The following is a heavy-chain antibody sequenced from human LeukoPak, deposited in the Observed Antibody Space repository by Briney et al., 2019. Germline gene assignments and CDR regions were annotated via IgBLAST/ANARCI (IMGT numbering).Heavy chain of an antibody. V-gene: IGHV1-2*02. CDR3: AREGGYYDTTGYYAY. D-gene: IGHD3-22*01. J-gene: IGHJ4*02. CDR1: GYTFSGYY. CDR2: INPNTGDT. Sequence: PMASVKVSCKTSGYTFSGYYIHWVRQAPGQGLEWMGWINPNTGDTTYAQNFQGRVTMARDTSINTAYMELTRLRSDDTAVYYCAREGGYYDTTGYYAYWGQGSLVTVSS.